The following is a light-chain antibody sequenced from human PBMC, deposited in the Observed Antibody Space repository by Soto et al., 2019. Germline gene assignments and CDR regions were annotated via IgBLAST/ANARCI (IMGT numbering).Light chain of an antibody. CDR2: KAS. CDR1: QSISGW. J-gene: IGKJ1*01. Sequence: DIQMTQSPSTLSASVGDRVTISCRASQSISGWLAWYQQKPGKAPKLLIYKASTLESGVPSRFSGSGSGTEFTLTISSLQPDDFATYYCQQYDRDWTFGQGTKVDIK. CDR3: QQYDRDWT. V-gene: IGKV1-5*03.